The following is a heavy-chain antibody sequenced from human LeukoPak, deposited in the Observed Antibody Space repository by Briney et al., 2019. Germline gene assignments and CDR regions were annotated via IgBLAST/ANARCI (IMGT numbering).Heavy chain of an antibody. CDR2: IYYSGST. D-gene: IGHD6-13*01. CDR3: ARVTGYRIEDYFDY. V-gene: IGHV4-61*01. Sequence: SSETLSLTCTVSGDSISSGSYYWSWIRQPPGKGLEWIGYIYYSGSTNYNPSLKSRVTISVETSKNEFSLKLRSVTAADTAVYYCARVTGYRIEDYFDYWGQGTLVTASS. J-gene: IGHJ4*02. CDR1: GDSISSGSYY.